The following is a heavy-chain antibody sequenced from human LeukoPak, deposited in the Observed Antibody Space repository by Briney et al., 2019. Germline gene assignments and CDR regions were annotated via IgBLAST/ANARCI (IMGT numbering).Heavy chain of an antibody. D-gene: IGHD3-3*01. Sequence: GGSLRLSCTASGFTVSSNYMSWVRQAPGKGLEWVSVIYRGGSTYYADSVKGRFTISRDNAKKSLYLQMNSLRAEDTAVYYCARGDPDISFGVVGEAFDIWGQGTMVTVSS. J-gene: IGHJ3*02. CDR1: GFTVSSNY. CDR2: IYRGGST. V-gene: IGHV3-53*01. CDR3: ARGDPDISFGVVGEAFDI.